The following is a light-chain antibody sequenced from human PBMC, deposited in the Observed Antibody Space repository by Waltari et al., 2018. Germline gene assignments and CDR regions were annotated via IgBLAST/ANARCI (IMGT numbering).Light chain of an antibody. V-gene: IGKV1-33*01. CDR3: QQYDNLSLYT. J-gene: IGKJ2*01. CDR2: DAS. Sequence: DIQMTQSPSSLSPSVGDRVTITCQASQDISNYLNWYQQKPGKAPKLLIYDASNLETGVPSRFSGSGSGTDFTFTISSLQPEDIATYYCQQYDNLSLYTFGQGTKLEIK. CDR1: QDISNY.